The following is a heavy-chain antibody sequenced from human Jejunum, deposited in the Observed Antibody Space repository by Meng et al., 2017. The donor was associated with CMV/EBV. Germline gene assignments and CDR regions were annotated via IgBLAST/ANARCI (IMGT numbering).Heavy chain of an antibody. CDR2: LYSSGDI. V-gene: IGHV3-66*03. J-gene: IGHJ6*02. Sequence: CATVGLTVSSNYMSWVRPAPGKGLEWVSVLYSSGDIYYADSVKRRFTISRDNSKHTLYLQMNSLIPEDTAVYYCARDLIPYGMDVWGQGTTVTVSS. CDR3: ARDLIPYGMDV. CDR1: GLTVSSNY.